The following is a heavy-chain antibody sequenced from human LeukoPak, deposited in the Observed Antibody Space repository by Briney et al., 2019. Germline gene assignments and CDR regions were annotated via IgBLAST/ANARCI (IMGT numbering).Heavy chain of an antibody. D-gene: IGHD6-19*01. CDR3: ARDSAGFDH. CDR2: ISYDGSNK. J-gene: IGHJ5*02. V-gene: IGHV3-30*03. CDR1: GFTFSSYG. Sequence: GGSLRLSCAASGFTFSSYGMHWVRQAPGKGLEWVAVISYDGSNKYYADSVKGRFTISRDNSKNTLYLQMNSLRAEDTAVYYCARDSAGFDHWGQGTLVTVPS.